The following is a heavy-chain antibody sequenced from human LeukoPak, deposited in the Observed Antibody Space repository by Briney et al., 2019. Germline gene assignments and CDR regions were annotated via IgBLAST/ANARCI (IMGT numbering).Heavy chain of an antibody. Sequence: GGPLRLSCAASGFTFSSYWMHWVHKAPGKLLLWVSRINSDGSSTSYADSVKGRFTISRDNAKNTLYLQMNSLRAEDTAVYYCAREPHDYVWGSYRNFDYWGQGTLVTVSS. CDR3: AREPHDYVWGSYRNFDY. D-gene: IGHD3-16*02. V-gene: IGHV3-74*01. CDR1: GFTFSSYW. CDR2: INSDGSST. J-gene: IGHJ4*02.